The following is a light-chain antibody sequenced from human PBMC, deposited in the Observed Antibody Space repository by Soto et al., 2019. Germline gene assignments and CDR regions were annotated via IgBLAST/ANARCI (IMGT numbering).Light chain of an antibody. V-gene: IGKV1-39*01. CDR2: STS. Sequence: DIQMTQAPSSLSASGGDRANITCRASQNIRNSLNWYQQKPGKAPKLLISSTSSLQSGVPSRVSGSGSETDFTLTISSLQPEDFASYYCQQSYSTPSITFGQGTRLEI. CDR1: QNIRNS. J-gene: IGKJ5*01. CDR3: QQSYSTPSIT.